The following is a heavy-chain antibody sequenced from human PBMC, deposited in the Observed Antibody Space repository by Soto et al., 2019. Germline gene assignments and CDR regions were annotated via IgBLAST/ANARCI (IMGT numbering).Heavy chain of an antibody. V-gene: IGHV5-10-1*04. CDR3: ARQVRYCSGGSCYYGY. D-gene: IGHD2-15*01. J-gene: IGHJ4*02. CDR1: GYSFTSYW. CDR2: IDPSDSYT. Sequence: GESLKISCKGSGYSFTSYWISWVRQMPGKGLEWMGRIDPSDSYTNYSPSFQGQVTISADKSISTAYLQWSSLKASDTAMYYCARQVRYCSGGSCYYGYWGQGTLVTVSS.